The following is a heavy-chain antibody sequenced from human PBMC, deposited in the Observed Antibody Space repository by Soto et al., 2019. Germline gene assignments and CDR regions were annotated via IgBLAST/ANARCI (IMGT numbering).Heavy chain of an antibody. CDR2: INAGNGNT. CDR1: GYTFTNYA. Sequence: ASVKVSCKASGYTFTNYAMHWVRQAPGQRLEWMGWINAGNGNTKYSQKFQGRVTITRDTSASTAYMELSSLRSEDTAVYYCGRGSGLNWIVFWGQGILVTVSS. D-gene: IGHD3-10*01. V-gene: IGHV1-3*01. J-gene: IGHJ5*01. CDR3: GRGSGLNWIVF.